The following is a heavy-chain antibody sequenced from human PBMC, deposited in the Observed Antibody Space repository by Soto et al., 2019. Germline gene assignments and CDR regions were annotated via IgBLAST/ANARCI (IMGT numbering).Heavy chain of an antibody. D-gene: IGHD3-22*01. V-gene: IGHV3-11*06. CDR1: GFTFSDYY. Sequence: PGGSLRLSCAASGFTFSDYYMSWMRQAPGKGLEWVSYISSSSSYTNYADSVKGRFTISRDNAKNSLYLQMNSLRAEDTAVYYCARDRYYYDSSGYYVGYFDYWGQGTLVTVSS. CDR3: ARDRYYYDSSGYYVGYFDY. CDR2: ISSSSSYT. J-gene: IGHJ4*02.